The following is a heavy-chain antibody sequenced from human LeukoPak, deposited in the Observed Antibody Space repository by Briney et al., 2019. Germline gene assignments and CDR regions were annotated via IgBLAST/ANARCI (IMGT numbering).Heavy chain of an antibody. Sequence: SQTLSLTCTVSGGSISSGGYYWSWIRQHLGKGLEWIGYIYYSGSTYYNPSLKSRVTISVDTSKNQFSLKLSSVTAADTAVYYCARAVVPALSHYYYMDVWGKGTTVTASS. V-gene: IGHV4-31*03. CDR1: GGSISSGGYY. D-gene: IGHD2-2*01. CDR3: ARAVVPALSHYYYMDV. CDR2: IYYSGST. J-gene: IGHJ6*03.